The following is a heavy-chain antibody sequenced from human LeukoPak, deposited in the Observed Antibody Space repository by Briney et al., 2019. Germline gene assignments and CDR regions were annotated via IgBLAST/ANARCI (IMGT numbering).Heavy chain of an antibody. CDR3: ARDHTADDNSAYYYAAFDI. J-gene: IGHJ3*02. D-gene: IGHD3-22*01. Sequence: GGSLRLSCAASGFTLSTYTINWVRQAPGKGLEWVSSISGRSTYIYYADSVRGRFTISRDNAKNSLYLQMNSLRAEDTAVYYCARDHTADDNSAYYYAAFDIWGQGTMVTVSS. V-gene: IGHV3-21*01. CDR2: ISGRSTYI. CDR1: GFTLSTYT.